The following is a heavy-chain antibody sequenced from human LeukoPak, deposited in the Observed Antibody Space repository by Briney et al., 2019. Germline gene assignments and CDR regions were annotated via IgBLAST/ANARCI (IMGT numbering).Heavy chain of an antibody. D-gene: IGHD3-22*01. J-gene: IGHJ4*02. Sequence: ASVKVSCKASGYTFTSYGISWVRQAPGQGLEWVGWISAYNGNTNYAQKLQGRVTMTTDTSTSTAYMELRSLRSDDTAVYYCAGGHYYYDSSGYPGSFDYGGQGTLVTVSS. V-gene: IGHV1-18*01. CDR3: AGGHYYYDSSGYPGSFDY. CDR1: GYTFTSYG. CDR2: ISAYNGNT.